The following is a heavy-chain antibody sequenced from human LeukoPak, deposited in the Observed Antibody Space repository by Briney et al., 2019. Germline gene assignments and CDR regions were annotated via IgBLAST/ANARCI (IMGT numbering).Heavy chain of an antibody. CDR2: ISGSGGST. CDR1: GFTFSSYV. J-gene: IGHJ4*02. Sequence: GGSLRLSCAASGFTFSSYVMSWVRQAPGEGLVWVSGISGSGGSTYYADSVKGRFTISRDNSKNTLYLQMTSLRAEDTAVYYCAKDQVWIVVGSFDYWGQGTLVTVSS. D-gene: IGHD3-22*01. CDR3: AKDQVWIVVGSFDY. V-gene: IGHV3-23*01.